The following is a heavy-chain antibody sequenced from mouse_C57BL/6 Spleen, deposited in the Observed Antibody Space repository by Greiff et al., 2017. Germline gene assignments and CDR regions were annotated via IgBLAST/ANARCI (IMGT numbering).Heavy chain of an antibody. CDR2: ISGGGGNT. V-gene: IGHV5-9*01. Sequence: EVMLVESGGGLVKPGGSLKLSCAASGFTFSSYTMSWVRQTPEKRLEWVATISGGGGNTYYPDSVKGRFTISRDNAKNTLYLQMSSLRSEDTALYYCARHGYYDFDYWGQGTTLTVSS. J-gene: IGHJ2*01. D-gene: IGHD2-4*01. CDR1: GFTFSSYT. CDR3: ARHGYYDFDY.